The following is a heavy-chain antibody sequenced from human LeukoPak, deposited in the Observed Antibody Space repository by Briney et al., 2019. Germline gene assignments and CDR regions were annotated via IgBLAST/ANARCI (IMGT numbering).Heavy chain of an antibody. J-gene: IGHJ4*01. V-gene: IGHV3-7*01. CDR1: GFVFKNYW. D-gene: IGHD2-21*02. CDR2: INYDGSQK. CDR3: GRSEVTIPDSH. Sequence: GGSLRLSCAASGFVFKNYWMSWVRQAPGKGLEWLANINYDGSQKYHVDSVKGRFTISRDNAKNSLYLQMNSLRVEDTAVYYCGRSEVTIPDSHWGQGTPVTVSS.